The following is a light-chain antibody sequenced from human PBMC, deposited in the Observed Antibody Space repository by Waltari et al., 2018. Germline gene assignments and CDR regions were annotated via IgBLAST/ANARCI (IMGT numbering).Light chain of an antibody. CDR3: HQSRSFPVT. CDR1: QGVGST. CDR2: YAS. V-gene: IGKV6D-21*02. J-gene: IGKJ4*01. Sequence: EIVLTQSPDFLSVTPKQKFTITCRASQGVGSTLHWYQQKAHQSPKLLIKYASHSMPGVPSRFSGSGSGTDFTLTISSLEVEDAAAYYCHQSRSFPVTLGGGTEVEI.